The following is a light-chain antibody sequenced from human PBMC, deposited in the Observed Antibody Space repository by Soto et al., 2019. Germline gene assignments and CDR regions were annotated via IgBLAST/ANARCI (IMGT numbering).Light chain of an antibody. CDR3: QQYGTMPWT. CDR2: GTF. J-gene: IGKJ1*01. V-gene: IGKV3-20*01. Sequence: EIVLTQSPGTLSLSPGERATLSCRTSQSVSADHLAWYQQKPGQSPRLLMHGTFNRATGIPDRFSGSGSGTDFTLNISGLKPEDVAVYSCQQYGTMPWTFGQGTKVEL. CDR1: QSVSADH.